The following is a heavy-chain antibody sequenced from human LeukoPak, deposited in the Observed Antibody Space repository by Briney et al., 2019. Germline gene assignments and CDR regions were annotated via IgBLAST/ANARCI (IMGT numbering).Heavy chain of an antibody. V-gene: IGHV3-23*01. CDR3: AKLHLLGYCSGGSCHPKAAWFDP. CDR2: ISGSGGST. J-gene: IGHJ5*02. Sequence: PGGSLRLSCAASGLTFSSYAMSWVRQAPGKGLEWVSAISGSGGSTYYADSVKGRFTISRDNSKNTLYLQMNSLRAEDTAVYYCAKLHLLGYCSGGSCHPKAAWFDPWGQGTLVTVSS. CDR1: GLTFSSYA. D-gene: IGHD2-15*01.